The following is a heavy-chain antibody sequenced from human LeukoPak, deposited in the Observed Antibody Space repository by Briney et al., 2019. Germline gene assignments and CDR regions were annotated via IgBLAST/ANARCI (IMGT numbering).Heavy chain of an antibody. Sequence: GGSLRLSCAASGFTFSSYSMNWVRQAPGKGLEWVSSISSSSSYIYYADSVKGRFTISRDNSKNSLYLQMNSLRAEDTAVYYCAREGLLWFGGFLDYWGQGTLVSVSS. CDR2: ISSSSSYI. V-gene: IGHV3-21*01. CDR3: AREGLLWFGGFLDY. D-gene: IGHD3-10*01. CDR1: GFTFSSYS. J-gene: IGHJ4*02.